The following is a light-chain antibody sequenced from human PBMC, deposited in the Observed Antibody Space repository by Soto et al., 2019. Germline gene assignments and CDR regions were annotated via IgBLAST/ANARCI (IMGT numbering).Light chain of an antibody. CDR1: QGVTTN. J-gene: IGKJ4*01. Sequence: EIVMTQSPATLSVSPGERATLSCRASQGVTTNLAWYQQKPGQAPRLLIYGASTRATGIPARFSGSGSGTEFTLTTSSLQSEDCAVYYCQQYNTWPLTFGGGTKVEIK. CDR2: GAS. CDR3: QQYNTWPLT. V-gene: IGKV3-15*01.